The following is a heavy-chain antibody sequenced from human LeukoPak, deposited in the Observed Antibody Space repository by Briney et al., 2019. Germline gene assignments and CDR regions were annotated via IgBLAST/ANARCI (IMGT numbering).Heavy chain of an antibody. V-gene: IGHV5-51*01. Sequence: GESLKISCRASGYSFTTYWIAWVRQMPGKGVEWMGIIYPGDSDTRYSPSFEGQVTISADKSITTAYLQWSSPKASDTAMYYCARQITDQSSGYDSIDYWGQGTLVTVSS. J-gene: IGHJ4*02. CDR1: GYSFTTYW. CDR3: ARQITDQSSGYDSIDY. D-gene: IGHD5-12*01. CDR2: IYPGDSDT.